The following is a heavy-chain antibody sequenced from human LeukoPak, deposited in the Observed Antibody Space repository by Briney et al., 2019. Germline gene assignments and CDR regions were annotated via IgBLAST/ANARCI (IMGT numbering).Heavy chain of an antibody. CDR1: GYTFTSYD. CDR3: ARDRTDYYGSGSYYNDY. V-gene: IGHV1-8*01. J-gene: IGHJ4*02. D-gene: IGHD3-10*01. CDR2: MNPNRGNT. Sequence: AAVKDSCKGSGYTFTSYDINWVRPATGQGLEWVGWMNPNRGNTDNVQKFQGRVTMTRNTPISTAYMELSSLRSEDTTVYYCARDRTDYYGSGSYYNDYWGQGTLVTVSS.